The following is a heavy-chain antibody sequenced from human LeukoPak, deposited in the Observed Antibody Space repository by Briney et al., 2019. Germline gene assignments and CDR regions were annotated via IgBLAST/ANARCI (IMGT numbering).Heavy chain of an antibody. V-gene: IGHV1-2*02. CDR3: ARVQILGRIVVVVAATPDFDY. Sequence: ASVKVSCKASGYTFICYYMHWVRQAPGQGLEWMGWINPNSGGTNYAQKFQGRVTMTRDTSISTAYMELSRLRSDDTAVYYCARVQILGRIVVVVAATPDFDYWGQGTLVTVSS. CDR2: INPNSGGT. CDR1: GYTFICYY. D-gene: IGHD2-15*01. J-gene: IGHJ4*02.